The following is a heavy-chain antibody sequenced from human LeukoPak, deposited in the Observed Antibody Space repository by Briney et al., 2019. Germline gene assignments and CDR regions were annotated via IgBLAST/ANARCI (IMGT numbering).Heavy chain of an antibody. V-gene: IGHV4-39*01. CDR3: SRDKSSSPTCYRVKHACDL. CDR1: GGSISSSSYY. Sequence: SETLSLTCPVSGGSISSSSYYEGGIRQPPGKGLEWIGSIYYSGSTYYNPSLKSRVTISVDTSKNQFSLKLSSVTAADTAVYYGSRDKSSSPTCYRVKHACDLGAQGTMVTVSS. J-gene: IGHJ3*01. CDR2: IYYSGST. D-gene: IGHD2-2*01.